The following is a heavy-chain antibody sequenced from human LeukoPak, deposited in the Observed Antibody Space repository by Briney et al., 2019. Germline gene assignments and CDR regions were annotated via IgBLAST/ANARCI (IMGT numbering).Heavy chain of an antibody. CDR2: INHSGST. V-gene: IGHV4-34*01. D-gene: IGHD5-18*01. CDR3: ARGDHRIQLWN. Sequence: SETLSLTCAVYGGSFSGYYWSWIRQPPGKGLEWIGEINHSGSTNYNPSLKSRVTISVDTSKNQFSLKLSSVTAADTAVYYCARGDHRIQLWNWGQGTLVTVSS. CDR1: GGSFSGYY. J-gene: IGHJ4*02.